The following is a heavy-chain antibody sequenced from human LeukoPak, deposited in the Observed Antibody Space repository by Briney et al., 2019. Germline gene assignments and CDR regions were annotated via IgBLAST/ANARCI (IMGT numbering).Heavy chain of an antibody. CDR3: AKAPPYYSDSSGYFQH. CDR2: ISWNSGII. V-gene: IGHV3-9*01. CDR1: GYTFDHST. J-gene: IGHJ1*01. Sequence: GGSLRLSCAAPGYTFDHSTLHWVWQVLGTGLEWVSGISWNSGIIDYADSVKGRFTISRDNAKNSLYLQMNNLRPDDTAFYYCAKAPPYYSDSSGYFQHWGQGTLVTVSS. D-gene: IGHD3-22*01.